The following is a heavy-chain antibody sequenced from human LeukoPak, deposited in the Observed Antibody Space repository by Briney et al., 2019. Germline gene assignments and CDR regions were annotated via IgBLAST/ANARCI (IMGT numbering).Heavy chain of an antibody. CDR2: INWNGGST. D-gene: IGHD3-3*01. J-gene: IGHJ4*02. V-gene: IGHV3-20*01. CDR1: GFTLGNYG. CDR3: VVSPYGFWSDYYLY. Sequence: GGSLRLSCAVSGFTLGNYGMNWVRQVPGKGLEWVSGINWNGGSTGYADSVKGRFTISRDNTKNSLYLQMSNLRAGDTALYHCVVSPYGFWSDYYLYWGQGALVTVSS.